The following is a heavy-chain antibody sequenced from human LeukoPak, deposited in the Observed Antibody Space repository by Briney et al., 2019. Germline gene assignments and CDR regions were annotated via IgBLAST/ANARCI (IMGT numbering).Heavy chain of an antibody. CDR2: INHSGST. CDR3: ARGSSPWGYYDSSGYRY. Sequence: SETLSLTCTVSGGSISSSSYYWGWIRQPPGTGLEWLGEINHSGSTNYNPSLKSRVTISVDTSKNQFSLKLSSVTAADTAVYYCARGSSPWGYYDSSGYRYWGQGTLVTVSS. D-gene: IGHD3-22*01. J-gene: IGHJ4*02. CDR1: GGSISSSSYY. V-gene: IGHV4-39*07.